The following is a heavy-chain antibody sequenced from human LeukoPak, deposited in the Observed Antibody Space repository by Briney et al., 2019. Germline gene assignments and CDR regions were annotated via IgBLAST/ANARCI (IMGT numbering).Heavy chain of an antibody. CDR3: AREEQHQRGRHFEY. Sequence: AAVKVSCKASGYTFSGYYIHWVRQGPGQGLEWMGWINPNSGTNYAQNFQGRVTMTRDTSISTAYMELSRLRSDDTAVYYCAREEQHQRGRHFEYWGQGTLVTVSS. CDR1: GYTFSGYY. J-gene: IGHJ4*02. D-gene: IGHD6-13*01. CDR2: INPNSGT. V-gene: IGHV1-2*02.